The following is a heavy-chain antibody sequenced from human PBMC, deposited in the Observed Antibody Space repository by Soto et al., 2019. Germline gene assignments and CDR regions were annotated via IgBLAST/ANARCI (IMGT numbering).Heavy chain of an antibody. CDR3: ASGYSYNGIDY. CDR2: ISSSSSYV. Sequence: GGSLRLSCAASGFTFSSYSMNWVRQAPGKGLEWVSSISSSSSYVYYADSVKGRFTISRDNAKNSLYLQMNSLRAEDTAVYYCASGYSYNGIDYWGQGTLVTVSS. D-gene: IGHD5-18*01. J-gene: IGHJ4*02. CDR1: GFTFSSYS. V-gene: IGHV3-21*01.